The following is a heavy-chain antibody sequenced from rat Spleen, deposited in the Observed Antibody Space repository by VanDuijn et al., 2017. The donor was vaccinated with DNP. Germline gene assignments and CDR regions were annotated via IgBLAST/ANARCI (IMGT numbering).Heavy chain of an antibody. CDR3: ARGNYPGINTFDY. Sequence: EVQLVESGGGLVQPGRSLKLSCAASGFTFSDYYMAWVRQAPTKGLEWVAYISYDGGRNNYGDSVKGRFTISRDNAKSTLYLQMYSLRSEDMATYFCARGNYPGINTFDYWGQGVMVTVSS. V-gene: IGHV5-22*01. CDR1: GFTFSDYY. J-gene: IGHJ2*01. CDR2: ISYDGGRN. D-gene: IGHD1-4*01.